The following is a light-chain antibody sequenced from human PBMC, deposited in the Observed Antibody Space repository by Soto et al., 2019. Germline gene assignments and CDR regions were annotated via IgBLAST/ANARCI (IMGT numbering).Light chain of an antibody. J-gene: IGLJ1*01. CDR3: SSYAGSNTIYV. CDR2: DVY. Sequence: LIQPPSLSGSPGQSIAISCTGVRTDVDGYDYVSWYQQHPGQAPQLIIYDVYNRPSGVSHRFSGSKSGNTASLTLSGLQAEDEAEYYCSSYAGSNTIYVFGTGTKVTVL. V-gene: IGLV2-14*03. CDR1: RTDVDGYDY.